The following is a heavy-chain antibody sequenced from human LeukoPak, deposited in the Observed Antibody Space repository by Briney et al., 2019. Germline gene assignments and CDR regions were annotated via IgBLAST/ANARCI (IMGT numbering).Heavy chain of an antibody. D-gene: IGHD3-3*01. CDR2: INHSGST. Sequence: TSETLSLTCAVYGGSFSGYYWSWIRQPPGKGLEWVGEINHSGSTNYNPSLKSRVTISVDTSKNQFSLKLSSVTAADTAVYYCARDRNRYCEFWSGRNWFDPWGQGTRVSVS. CDR1: GGSFSGYY. J-gene: IGHJ5*02. CDR3: ARDRNRYCEFWSGRNWFDP. V-gene: IGHV4-34*01.